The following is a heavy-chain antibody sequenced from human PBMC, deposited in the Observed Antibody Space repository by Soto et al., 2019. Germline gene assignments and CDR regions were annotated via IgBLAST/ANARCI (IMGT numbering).Heavy chain of an antibody. D-gene: IGHD2-8*02. J-gene: IGHJ4*02. CDR2: ISGSGGST. CDR3: AWSIPPRSGR. Sequence: EVQLLESGGGLVQPGGSLRLSCAASGFSFSNYGMTWVRQAPGEGLECVSRISGSGGSTYNADSVKGRFTISRDNSKNTLYLQMNSLRAEDTAVYYCAWSIPPRSGRWGQGTLVTVSS. CDR1: GFSFSNYG. V-gene: IGHV3-23*01.